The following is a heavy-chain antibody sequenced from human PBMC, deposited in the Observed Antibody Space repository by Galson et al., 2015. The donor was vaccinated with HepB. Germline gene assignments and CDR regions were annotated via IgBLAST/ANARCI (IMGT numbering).Heavy chain of an antibody. V-gene: IGHV3-53*01. Sequence: SLRLSCAASGFTVSSNYMSWVRQAPGKGLEWVSVIYSGGSTYYADSVKGRFTISRDNSKNTLYLQMNSLRAEDTAVYYCARGGYSSGWYGSNWFDPWGQGTLVTVSS. CDR2: IYSGGST. CDR3: ARGGYSSGWYGSNWFDP. D-gene: IGHD6-19*01. CDR1: GFTVSSNY. J-gene: IGHJ5*02.